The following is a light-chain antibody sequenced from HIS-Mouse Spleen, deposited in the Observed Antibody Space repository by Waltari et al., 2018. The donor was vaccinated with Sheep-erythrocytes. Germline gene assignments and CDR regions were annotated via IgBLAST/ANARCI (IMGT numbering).Light chain of an antibody. J-gene: IGKJ2*01. CDR3: QQRSNWYT. CDR2: DAS. Sequence: EIVLTQSPATLSLSPVERATISCRASQSVSSYLAWYQQKPGQAPRLLIYDASNRATGIPARFSGSGSGTDFTLTISSLEPEDFAVYYCQQRSNWYTFGQGTKLEIK. CDR1: QSVSSY. V-gene: IGKV3-11*01.